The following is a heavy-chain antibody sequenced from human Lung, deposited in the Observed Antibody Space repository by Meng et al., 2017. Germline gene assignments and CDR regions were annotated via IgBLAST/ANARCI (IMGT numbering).Heavy chain of an antibody. D-gene: IGHD2-21*01. Sequence: HVPLQQTGPALVNPSPILSLTCAISGDSVSSNRASWNWSRQSPSTGLGWLGRTYYQSKWYSYYATSVRSRITITADTSKNQFSLQLNSLTPEDTAVYYCTGVGHKNWFDSWGQGTLVTVSS. V-gene: IGHV6-1*01. CDR2: TYYQSKWYS. CDR1: GDSVSSNRAS. J-gene: IGHJ5*01. CDR3: TGVGHKNWFDS.